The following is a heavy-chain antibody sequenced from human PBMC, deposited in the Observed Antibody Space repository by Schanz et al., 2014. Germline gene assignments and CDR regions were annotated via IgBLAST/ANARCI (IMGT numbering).Heavy chain of an antibody. CDR3: AREAKWGQWYFDL. V-gene: IGHV3-30*02. CDR2: IRYDGINK. CDR1: GFTFSNYW. Sequence: VQLVESGGGLVQPGGSLRLSCAASGFTFSNYWMSWVRQAPGKGLEWVTYIRYDGINKYYADSVKGRLTVSRDNSENTVYLEFHSLRSEDTALYYCAREAKWGQWYFDLWGRGSLVTVSS. D-gene: IGHD1-26*01. J-gene: IGHJ2*01.